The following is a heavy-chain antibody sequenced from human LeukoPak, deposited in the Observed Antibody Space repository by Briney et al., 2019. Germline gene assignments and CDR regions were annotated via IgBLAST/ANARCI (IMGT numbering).Heavy chain of an antibody. CDR3: ARWVAAADP. J-gene: IGHJ5*02. D-gene: IGHD2-2*01. CDR2: INPNSVGT. Sequence: ASVKVSCKASGYTFTGYYMHWVRQAPGQGLEWIGWINPNSVGTDNAQRFQGRVTMTRDTSISPAYMELSRLTSDDTAVYYCARWVAAADPWGQGTLVTVSS. V-gene: IGHV1-2*02. CDR1: GYTFTGYY.